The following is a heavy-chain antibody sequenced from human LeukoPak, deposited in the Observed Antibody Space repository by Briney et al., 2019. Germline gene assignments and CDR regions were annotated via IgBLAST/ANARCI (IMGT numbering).Heavy chain of an antibody. D-gene: IGHD6-19*01. J-gene: IGHJ4*02. Sequence: GASVKVSCKASGYTFTSYYMHWVRQAPGQGLERMGIINPSGGSTSYAQKFQGRVTMTRDTSTSTAYMELSSLRSEDTAVYYCASSEEGYGSGWYKGYFDYWGQGTLVTVSS. CDR1: GYTFTSYY. CDR2: INPSGGST. CDR3: ASSEEGYGSGWYKGYFDY. V-gene: IGHV1-46*01.